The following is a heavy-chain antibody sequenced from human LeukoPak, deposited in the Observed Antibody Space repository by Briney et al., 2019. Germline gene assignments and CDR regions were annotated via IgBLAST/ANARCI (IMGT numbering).Heavy chain of an antibody. J-gene: IGHJ5*02. D-gene: IGHD3-22*01. CDR1: GGAFSSYT. CDR3: AWTYYYDSSGYYPRA. CDR2: IIPILGIA. V-gene: IGHV1-69*02. Sequence: ASVKVSCKASGGAFSSYTISWVRQAPGQGLEWMGRIIPILGIANYAQKFQGRVTITADKSTSTAYMELSSLRSEDTAVYYCAWTYYYDSSGYYPRAWGQGTLVTVSS.